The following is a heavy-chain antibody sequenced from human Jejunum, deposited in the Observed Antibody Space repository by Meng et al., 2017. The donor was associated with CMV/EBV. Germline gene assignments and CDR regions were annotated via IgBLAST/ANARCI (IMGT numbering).Heavy chain of an antibody. D-gene: IGHD1-26*01. J-gene: IGHJ4*01. CDR1: GYTVGGND. V-gene: IGHV1-2*04. CDR3: ARVPSTSYFDY. CDR2: INPNTGGT. Sequence: SCKASGYTVGGNDMHWVRQAPGQGLEWMGWINPNTGGTKYAQKFQGLVTMTRDTSISTAYLELSRLTSDDAAVYYCARVPSTSYFDYWGPRTLLPLSS.